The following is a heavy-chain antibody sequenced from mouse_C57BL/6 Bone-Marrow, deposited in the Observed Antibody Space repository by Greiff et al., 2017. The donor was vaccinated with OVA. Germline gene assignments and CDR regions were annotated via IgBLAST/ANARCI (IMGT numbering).Heavy chain of an antibody. D-gene: IGHD2-3*01. CDR2: ISSGGDYI. CDR3: TREGDGYPAWFAY. Sequence: EVKVEESGEGLVKPGGSLKLSCAASGFTFSSYAMSWVRQTPEKRLEWVAYISSGGDYIYYADTVKGRFTISRDNARNTLYLQMSSLKSEDTAMYYCTREGDGYPAWFAYWGQGTLVTVSA. CDR1: GFTFSSYA. J-gene: IGHJ3*01. V-gene: IGHV5-9-1*02.